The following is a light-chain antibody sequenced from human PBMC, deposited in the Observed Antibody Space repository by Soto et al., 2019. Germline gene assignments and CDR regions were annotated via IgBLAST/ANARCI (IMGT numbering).Light chain of an antibody. CDR1: QSVSNN. CDR3: QQYNEWPLT. V-gene: IGKV3-15*01. J-gene: IGKJ4*01. CDR2: HAA. Sequence: EIVMTPSPATLSVSPGERATLSCRASQSVSNNVAWYQQKPGQAPRLLIYHAATRATGIPARFSGSGSGTEVTLTISSLQSEDFAVYYCQQYNEWPLTFGGGTKVEIK.